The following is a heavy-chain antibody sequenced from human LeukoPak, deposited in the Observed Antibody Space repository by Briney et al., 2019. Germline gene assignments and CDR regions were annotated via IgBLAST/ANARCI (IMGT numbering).Heavy chain of an antibody. Sequence: GASVKVSCKASGYTFTSYYVHWVRQAPGQGLEWMGKINPSGGSTNYAQKFQGRVTMTRDTSTSTVYMELSSLRSEDTAVYYCARPGYSNSWSENWFDPWGQGTLVTVSS. CDR3: ARPGYSNSWSENWFDP. CDR2: INPSGGST. D-gene: IGHD6-13*01. V-gene: IGHV1-46*01. J-gene: IGHJ5*02. CDR1: GYTFTSYY.